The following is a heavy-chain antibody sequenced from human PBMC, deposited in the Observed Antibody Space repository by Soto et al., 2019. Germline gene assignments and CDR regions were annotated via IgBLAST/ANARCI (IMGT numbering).Heavy chain of an antibody. CDR2: IYYSGST. CDR3: ARDNRSSWYGGNWFDP. J-gene: IGHJ5*02. D-gene: IGHD6-13*01. V-gene: IGHV4-61*01. CDR1: CGSVSSGSYY. Sequence: SETLSLTCTVSCGSVSSGSYYWSWIRQPPGKGLEWIGYIYYSGSTNYNPSLKSRVTISVDTSKNQFSLKLSSVTAADTAVYYCARDNRSSWYGGNWFDPWGQGTLVTVSS.